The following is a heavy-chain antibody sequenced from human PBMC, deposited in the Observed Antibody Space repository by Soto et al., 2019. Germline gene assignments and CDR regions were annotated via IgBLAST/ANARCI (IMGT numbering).Heavy chain of an antibody. CDR2: ISGSGGST. D-gene: IGHD1-26*01. CDR1: GFTFSSYA. Sequence: EVQLLESGGGLVQQGGSLRLSCAASGFTFSSYAMSWVRQAPGKGLEWVSVISGSGGSTYYADSVKGRFTISRDNSKNTLYLQMNSLRAEDTAVDYCAKRGSGSQFDYGGQGTLVTVSS. V-gene: IGHV3-23*01. CDR3: AKRGSGSQFDY. J-gene: IGHJ4*02.